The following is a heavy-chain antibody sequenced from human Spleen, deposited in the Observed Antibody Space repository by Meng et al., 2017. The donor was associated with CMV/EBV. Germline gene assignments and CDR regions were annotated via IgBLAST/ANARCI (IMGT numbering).Heavy chain of an antibody. Sequence: SLKISCAASGFTFDDYAMHWVRQAPGKGLEWVSGISWNSGTIGYAVSVKGRFTISRDNAKNSLYLQMNSLRVEDTAVYYCARDSSAWYYSYYGMDVWGQGTTVTVSS. V-gene: IGHV3-9*01. CDR3: ARDSSAWYYSYYGMDV. J-gene: IGHJ6*02. CDR1: GFTFDDYA. D-gene: IGHD6-19*01. CDR2: ISWNSGTI.